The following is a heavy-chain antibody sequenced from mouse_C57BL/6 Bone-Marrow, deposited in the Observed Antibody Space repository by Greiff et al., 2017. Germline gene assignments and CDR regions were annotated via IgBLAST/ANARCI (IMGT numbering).Heavy chain of an antibody. CDR3: AGTNTYFDY. V-gene: IGHV5-4*03. CDR1: GFTFSSYA. CDR2: ISDGGSYT. J-gene: IGHJ2*01. Sequence: EVMLVESGGGLVKPGGSLKLSCAASGFTFSSYAMSWVRQTPEKRLEWVATISDGGSYTYYPDNVKGRFTISRDNAKNNLYLQMSHLKSEDTAMYYCAGTNTYFDYWGQGTTLTVSS. D-gene: IGHD1-1*01.